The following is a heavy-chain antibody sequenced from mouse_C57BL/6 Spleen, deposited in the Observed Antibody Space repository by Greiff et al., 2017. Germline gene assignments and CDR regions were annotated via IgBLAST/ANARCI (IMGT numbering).Heavy chain of an antibody. V-gene: IGHV2-2*01. CDR3: ARPLITTVLATRAMDY. CDR1: GFSLTSYG. CDR2: IWSGGST. Sequence: VQLQQSGPGLVQPSQSLSITCTVSGFSLTSYGVHWVRQSPGKGLEWLGVIWSGGSTDYNAAFISRLSIIKDNSKSQVFFKMNSLQADDTAIYYCARPLITTVLATRAMDYWGQGTSVTVSS. J-gene: IGHJ4*01. D-gene: IGHD1-1*01.